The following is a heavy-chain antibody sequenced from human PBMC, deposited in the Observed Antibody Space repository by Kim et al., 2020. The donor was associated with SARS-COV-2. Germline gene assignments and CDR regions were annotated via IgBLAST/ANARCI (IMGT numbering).Heavy chain of an antibody. CDR1: GFTFSSYS. D-gene: IGHD2-21*02. CDR2: ISSSSSTI. V-gene: IGHV3-48*02. Sequence: GGSLRLSCAASGFTFSSYSMNWVRQAPGKGLEWVSYISSSSSTIYYADSVKGRFTISRDNAKNSLYLQMNSLRDEDTAVYYCASLAYCGGDCYSWGQGTLVTVSS. CDR3: ASLAYCGGDCYS. J-gene: IGHJ4*02.